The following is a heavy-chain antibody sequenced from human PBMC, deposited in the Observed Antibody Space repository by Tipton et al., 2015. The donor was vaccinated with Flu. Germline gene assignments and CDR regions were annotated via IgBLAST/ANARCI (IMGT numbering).Heavy chain of an antibody. J-gene: IGHJ4*02. D-gene: IGHD3-22*01. CDR1: GGSISSGSYY. CDR2: IYTSGST. Sequence: TLSLTCTVSGGSISSGSYYWSWIRQPAGKGLEWIGRIYTSGSTNYNPPLKSRVTISVDTSKNQFSLKLSSVTAADTAVYYCARAGWLLPFDYWGQGTLVTVSS. V-gene: IGHV4-61*02. CDR3: ARAGWLLPFDY.